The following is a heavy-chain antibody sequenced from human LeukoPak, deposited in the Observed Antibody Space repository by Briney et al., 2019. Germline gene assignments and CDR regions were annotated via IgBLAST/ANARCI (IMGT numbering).Heavy chain of an antibody. CDR3: ARQMEMATITGDY. Sequence: ASVKVSCKASGYTFTGYYMHWVRQAPGQGLEWMGIINPSGGSTSYAQKFQGRVTMTRDMSTSTVYMELSSLRSEDTAVYYCARQMEMATITGDYWGQGTLVTVSS. V-gene: IGHV1-46*01. CDR1: GYTFTGYY. J-gene: IGHJ4*02. CDR2: INPSGGST. D-gene: IGHD5-24*01.